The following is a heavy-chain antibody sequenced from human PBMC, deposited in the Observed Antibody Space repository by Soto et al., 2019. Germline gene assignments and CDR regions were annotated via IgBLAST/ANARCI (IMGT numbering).Heavy chain of an antibody. J-gene: IGHJ4*02. CDR2: ISYDGSNK. CDR3: ARDGTPSDPEYSGFLSVSEFDY. Sequence: GGSLRLSCAASGFTFSSYAMHWVRQAPGKGLEWVAVISYDGSNKYYADSVKGRFTISRDNSKNTLYLQMNSLRAEDTAVYYCARDGTPSDPEYSGFLSVSEFDYWGQGTLVTVSS. CDR1: GFTFSSYA. V-gene: IGHV3-30-3*01. D-gene: IGHD5-12*01.